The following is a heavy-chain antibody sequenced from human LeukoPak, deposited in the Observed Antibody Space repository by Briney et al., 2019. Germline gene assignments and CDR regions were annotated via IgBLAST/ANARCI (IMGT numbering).Heavy chain of an antibody. CDR2: ISGSGGST. V-gene: IGHV3-23*01. CDR3: ARDRGPHSKGEDY. D-gene: IGHD2-15*01. Sequence: GGSLRLSCAASGFTFSSYAMSWVRQAPGKGLEWVSAISGSGGSTYYADSVKGRFTISRDNSKNTLYLQMNSLRAEDTAVYYCARDRGPHSKGEDYWGQGTLVTVSS. CDR1: GFTFSSYA. J-gene: IGHJ4*02.